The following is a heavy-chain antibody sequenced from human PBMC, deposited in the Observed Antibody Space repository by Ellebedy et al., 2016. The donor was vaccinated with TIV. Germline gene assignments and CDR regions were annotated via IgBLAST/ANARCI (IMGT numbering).Heavy chain of an antibody. D-gene: IGHD4-17*01. CDR3: ARWREGHGDYRFDP. J-gene: IGHJ5*02. CDR2: IFYSGTT. Sequence: MPSETLSLTCTVSGGAISTSDSYWGWIRQPPGKGLEWIGNIFYSGTTFYDSSLKSRVTISVDTSKNQFSLKVTSVTASDTGVYFCARWREGHGDYRFDPWGQGTLVTVSS. V-gene: IGHV4-39*01. CDR1: GGAISTSDSY.